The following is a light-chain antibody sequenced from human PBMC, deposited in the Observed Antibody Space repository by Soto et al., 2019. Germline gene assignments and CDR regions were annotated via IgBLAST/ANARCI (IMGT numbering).Light chain of an antibody. CDR3: QQRSNWLIT. Sequence: EIVLTQSPATLSVSPRERATLXCRASQSVRSFLAWYQQKPGQAPRLLIYRASSRAAGISGRFSGSGSGTEFTLTISSLEPEDFAVYYCQQRSNWLITFGQGTRLEIK. CDR1: QSVRSF. V-gene: IGKV3-11*01. J-gene: IGKJ5*01. CDR2: RAS.